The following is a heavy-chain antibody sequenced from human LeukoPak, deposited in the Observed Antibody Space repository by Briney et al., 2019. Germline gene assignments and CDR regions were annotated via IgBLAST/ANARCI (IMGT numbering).Heavy chain of an antibody. J-gene: IGHJ4*02. Sequence: GASVKVSCKASGYTFTSYDINWVRQATGQGLEWMGWMNPNSGNTGYAQKFQGRVTMTRNTSISTAYMELSSLRSEDTAVYYCARRVSNYYDSSGYLSFDYWGQGTLVTVP. V-gene: IGHV1-8*01. CDR1: GYTFTSYD. CDR3: ARRVSNYYDSSGYLSFDY. D-gene: IGHD3-22*01. CDR2: MNPNSGNT.